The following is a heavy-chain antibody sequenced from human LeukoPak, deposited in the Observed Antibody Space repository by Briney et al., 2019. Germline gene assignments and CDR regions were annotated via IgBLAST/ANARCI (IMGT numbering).Heavy chain of an antibody. CDR1: GGSISSYY. CDR3: ARDYYDSSGYYYGVGYFDL. CDR2: IYYSGST. V-gene: IGHV4-59*01. D-gene: IGHD3-22*01. J-gene: IGHJ2*01. Sequence: SETLSLTCTVSGGSISSYYWSWIRQPPGKGLEWIGYIYYSGSTNYNPSLKSRVTISVDTSKNQFSLKLSSVTAADTAVYYCARDYYDSSGYYYGVGYFDLWGRGTLVTVSS.